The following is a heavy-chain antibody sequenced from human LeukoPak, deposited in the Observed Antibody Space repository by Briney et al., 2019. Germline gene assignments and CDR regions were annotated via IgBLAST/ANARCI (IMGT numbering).Heavy chain of an antibody. D-gene: IGHD5-12*01. CDR1: GFTFSIYW. V-gene: IGHV3-74*01. J-gene: IGHJ4*02. CDR2: ISSEGSST. Sequence: GGSLRLSCAASGFTFSIYWMHWVRQAPGKGLVWVSRISSEGSSTTYADSVKGRFTISRDNAKDTLYLQMNSLRAEDTAVYYCAREGIVATIGSDYWGQGTLVTVSS. CDR3: AREGIVATIGSDY.